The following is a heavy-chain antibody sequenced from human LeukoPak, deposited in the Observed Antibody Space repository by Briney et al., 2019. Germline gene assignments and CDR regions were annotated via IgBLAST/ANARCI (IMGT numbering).Heavy chain of an antibody. Sequence: SETLSLTCTVSGGSISSGGYYWSWVRQHPGKGLEWVGYIYDSGSTYYNPSLNSRVTISVDPSKNQFSLKLSSVTAADTAVYYCARSGFGELFSWFDPWGQGTLVTVSS. CDR3: ARSGFGELFSWFDP. CDR2: IYDSGST. CDR1: GGSISSGGYY. D-gene: IGHD3-10*01. V-gene: IGHV4-31*03. J-gene: IGHJ5*02.